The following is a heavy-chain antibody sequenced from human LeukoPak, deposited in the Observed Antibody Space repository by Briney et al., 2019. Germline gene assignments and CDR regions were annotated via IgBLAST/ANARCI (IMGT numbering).Heavy chain of an antibody. J-gene: IGHJ5*02. CDR1: GFTFSSYS. V-gene: IGHV3-21*01. CDR2: ISSSISYL. CDR3: ARGRGPYGWFDP. Sequence: GGSLRLSCAASGFTFSSYSMNWVRQAPGKGLEWVSSISSSISYLFYADSVKGRVTISRDNAKNTLYLQMNGLRVEDTAEYYCARGRGPYGWFDPWGQGTLVTVSS. D-gene: IGHD3-10*01.